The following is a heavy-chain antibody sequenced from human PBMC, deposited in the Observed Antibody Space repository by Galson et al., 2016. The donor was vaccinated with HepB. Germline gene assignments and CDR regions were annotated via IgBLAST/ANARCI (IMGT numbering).Heavy chain of an antibody. J-gene: IGHJ4*02. D-gene: IGHD6-19*01. CDR3: AKDMDSAWYIHY. CDR1: GFTFINAW. CDR2: ISGSYGNT. V-gene: IGHV3-23*01. Sequence: SLRLSCAASGFTFINAWMSWVRQAPGKGLEWVSSISGSYGNTYYADSVKGRFTISWANSESTLYLQMDTLRAEDTAIYYCAKDMDSAWYIHYWGQGTLVTVSS.